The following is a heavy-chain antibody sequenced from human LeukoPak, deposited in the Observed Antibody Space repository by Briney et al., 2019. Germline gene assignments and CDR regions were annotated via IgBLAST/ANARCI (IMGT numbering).Heavy chain of an antibody. CDR3: ARHGATGSFDP. CDR2: IDPSDSYT. CDR1: GXSFTTYW. J-gene: IGHJ5*02. Sequence: GESLKISCKGSGXSFTTYWSSWVRQMPGKGLEWIGRIDPSDSYTNYSPSFQGHVTISADKSISTAYLQWSSLKASDTAIYYCARHGATGSFDPWGQGTLVTVSS. D-gene: IGHD1-1*01. V-gene: IGHV5-10-1*01.